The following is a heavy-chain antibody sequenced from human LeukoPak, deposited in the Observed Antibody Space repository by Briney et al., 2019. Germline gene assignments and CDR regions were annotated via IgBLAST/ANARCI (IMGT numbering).Heavy chain of an antibody. CDR3: ARDQDWAFDY. D-gene: IGHD3/OR15-3a*01. CDR1: GFTFVPHA. J-gene: IGHJ4*02. Sequence: GGSLRLSCAVSGFTFVPHAMNWVRQAPGKGLEWISFINHYGTIVYYAGSVKGRFATSRDNAKNSLYLQINNVGADDTAVYYCARDQDWAFDYWGQGTLVTVSS. V-gene: IGHV3-48*03. CDR2: INHYGTIV.